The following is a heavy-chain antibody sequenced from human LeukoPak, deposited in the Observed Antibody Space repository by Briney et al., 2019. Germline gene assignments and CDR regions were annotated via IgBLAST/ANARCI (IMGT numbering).Heavy chain of an antibody. V-gene: IGHV3-64D*09. J-gene: IGHJ6*02. CDR2: ISDSGGST. CDR1: GLPFSSYA. CDR3: VRGYSFGPYGMDV. D-gene: IGHD2-15*01. Sequence: GGSLRLSCSASGLPFSSYAMHWVRQAPGKGLEYVSAISDSGGSTYYADSVKGRFTISRDNSKNTLYLQMSSLRAEDTAVYFCVRGYSFGPYGMDVWGQGTTVTVSS.